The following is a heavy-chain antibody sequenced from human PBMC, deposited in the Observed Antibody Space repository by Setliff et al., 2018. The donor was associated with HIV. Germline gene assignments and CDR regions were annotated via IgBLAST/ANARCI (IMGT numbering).Heavy chain of an antibody. CDR2: IYYSGST. D-gene: IGHD2-15*01. Sequence: SETLSLTCTVSGGSISSRGYYWGWIRQPPGKELEWIGSIYYSGSTYYNPSLKSRVAISVDTPKNQFSLKLTSVPAADTAVFYCARGVKREIVVVIGSTPFDTWGQGTLVTVSS. J-gene: IGHJ4*02. CDR1: GGSISSRGYY. CDR3: ARGVKREIVVVIGSTPFDT. V-gene: IGHV4-39*07.